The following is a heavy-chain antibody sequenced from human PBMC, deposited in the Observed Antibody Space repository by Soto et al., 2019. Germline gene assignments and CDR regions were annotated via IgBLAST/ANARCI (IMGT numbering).Heavy chain of an antibody. CDR1: GYSFTSYG. J-gene: IGHJ6*02. CDR3: ARDSPQYGMDV. V-gene: IGHV1-18*01. CDR2: ISTFNGDT. Sequence: QVHLVQSGAEVKKPGASVKVSCKASGYSFTSYGISWVQQAPGQGLQWMGRISTFNGDTNYAQNVQGRVTMTTDTSTTTTYMELRSLRSDDTAVYYCARDSPQYGMDVWGQGTTVTVSS.